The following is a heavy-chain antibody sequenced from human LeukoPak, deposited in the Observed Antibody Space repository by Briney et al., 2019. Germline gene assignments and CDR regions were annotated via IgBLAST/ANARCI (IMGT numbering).Heavy chain of an antibody. CDR2: IYYSRTT. J-gene: IGHJ4*02. D-gene: IGHD5-12*01. Sequence: SETLSLTCTVSGGSINSNDYYWAWIRQPPGKGLEWIGSIYYSRTTFYNPSLKSRVTISADSSKNQFSLNLNPVTAADTAVYYCARRRIVATLDYWGQGTLVTVSS. V-gene: IGHV4-39*01. CDR1: GGSINSNDYY. CDR3: ARRRIVATLDY.